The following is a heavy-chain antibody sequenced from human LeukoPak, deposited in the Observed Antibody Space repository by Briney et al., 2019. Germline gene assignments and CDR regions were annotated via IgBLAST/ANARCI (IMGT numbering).Heavy chain of an antibody. CDR1: GYTFTSYG. CDR3: VRYCSGGGCYDYGMDV. V-gene: IGHV1-18*01. Sequence: GASVKVSCKASGYTFTSYGISWVRQAPGQGLEWMGWISAYNGNTNYAQKLQGRVTMTTDTSTSTAYMELRSLRSDDTAVYYCVRYCSGGGCYDYGMDVWGQGTTVTVSS. CDR2: ISAYNGNT. D-gene: IGHD2-15*01. J-gene: IGHJ6*02.